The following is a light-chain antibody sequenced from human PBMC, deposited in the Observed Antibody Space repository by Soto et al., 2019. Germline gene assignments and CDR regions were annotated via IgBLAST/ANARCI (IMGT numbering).Light chain of an antibody. CDR2: AAS. J-gene: IGKJ5*01. V-gene: IGKV3-15*01. Sequence: EIVMTQSPATLSVSPGERAILSCRASQSISINLAWYQQKPGQAPRLLIYAASNRATGVPARFSGSWSGTEFTLTINSLQSEGSAVYCCQQHNQWPITFGQGTRLEIK. CDR1: QSISIN. CDR3: QQHNQWPIT.